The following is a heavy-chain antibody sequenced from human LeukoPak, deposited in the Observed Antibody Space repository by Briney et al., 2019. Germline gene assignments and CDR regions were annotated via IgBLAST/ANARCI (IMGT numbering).Heavy chain of an antibody. Sequence: SETLSLTCTVSGGSISSYYWSWIRQPPRQGLERIGYIYYSGSTNYNPSLKSRVTISVDTSKNQFSLKLSSVTAADTAVYYWARYLAAFDIWGQGTMVTVSS. CDR3: ARYLAAFDI. CDR2: IYYSGST. J-gene: IGHJ3*02. V-gene: IGHV4-59*01. CDR1: GGSISSYY.